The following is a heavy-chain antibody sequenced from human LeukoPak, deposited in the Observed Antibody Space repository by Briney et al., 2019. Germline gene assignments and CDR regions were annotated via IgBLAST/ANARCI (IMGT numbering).Heavy chain of an antibody. D-gene: IGHD3-9*01. J-gene: IGHJ4*02. CDR3: ARGLGDYNTDWFPVSGY. CDR1: GYTFTSYG. V-gene: IGHV1-8*01. CDR2: MNPDSGDT. Sequence: ASVKVSCKASGYTFTSYGVSWVRQATGQGLEWMGWMNPDSGDTGYAQKFQGRVTMTRDTSISTAYMELSSLGSEDTAIYYCARGLGDYNTDWFPVSGYWGQGTLVTVSS.